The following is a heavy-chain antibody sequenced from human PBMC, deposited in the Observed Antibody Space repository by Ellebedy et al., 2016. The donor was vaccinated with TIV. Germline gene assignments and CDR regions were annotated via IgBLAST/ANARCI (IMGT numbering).Heavy chain of an antibody. D-gene: IGHD6-19*01. CDR3: ARIYSSGWSTNSWYFDL. V-gene: IGHV4-4*02. CDR2: IYHSGSA. J-gene: IGHJ2*01. CDR1: GGSISSPNW. Sequence: GSLRLSCAVSGGSISSPNWWSWVRPPPGKGLEWIADIYHSGSANYNPSLKSRVTISVDKSKNQFSLKLSSVTAADTAVYYCARIYSSGWSTNSWYFDLWGRGTLVTVSS.